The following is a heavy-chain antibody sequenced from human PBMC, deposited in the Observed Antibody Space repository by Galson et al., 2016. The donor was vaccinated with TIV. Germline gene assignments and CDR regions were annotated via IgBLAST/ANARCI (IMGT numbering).Heavy chain of an antibody. J-gene: IGHJ4*02. D-gene: IGHD4-17*01. CDR3: AKDPRLYGDYFLHYFDY. Sequence: SLRLSCAASGFTFRDYGMHWVRQAPGKGLEWVAVISYDGSDQYYAGSVKGRFTISRDNSKNTLYLQMNSLRSDDTAMYYCAKDPRLYGDYFLHYFDYWGQGTLVTVSS. CDR2: ISYDGSDQ. V-gene: IGHV3-30*18. CDR1: GFTFRDYG.